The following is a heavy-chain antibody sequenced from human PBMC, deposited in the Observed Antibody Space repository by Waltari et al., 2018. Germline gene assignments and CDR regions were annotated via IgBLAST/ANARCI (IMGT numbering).Heavy chain of an antibody. Sequence: QLQLQESGPGLVKPSETLSLTCTVSGGSISSSSYYWGWIRHPPGKGLEWIGSIYYSGSTYYNPSLKSRVTISVDTSKNQFSLKLSSVTAADTAVYYCARRGLEWLLFGYAFDIWGQGTMVTVSS. J-gene: IGHJ3*02. CDR3: ARRGLEWLLFGYAFDI. V-gene: IGHV4-39*01. CDR1: GGSISSSSYY. CDR2: IYYSGST. D-gene: IGHD3-3*01.